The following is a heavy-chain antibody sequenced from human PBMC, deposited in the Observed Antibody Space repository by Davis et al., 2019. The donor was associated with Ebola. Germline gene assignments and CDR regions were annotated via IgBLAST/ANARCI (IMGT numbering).Heavy chain of an antibody. J-gene: IGHJ6*02. CDR2: ISSSGSTI. D-gene: IGHD3-3*01. V-gene: IGHV3-48*03. Sequence: PGGSLRLSCAASGFTFSSYEMNWVRQAPGKGLEWVSYISSSGSTIYYADSVKGRFTISRDNAKNSLYLQMNSLRAEDTAVYYCARDPQWQTYDFWSGYYTLFHYYYGMDVWGQGTTVTVSS. CDR1: GFTFSSYE. CDR3: ARDPQWQTYDFWSGYYTLFHYYYGMDV.